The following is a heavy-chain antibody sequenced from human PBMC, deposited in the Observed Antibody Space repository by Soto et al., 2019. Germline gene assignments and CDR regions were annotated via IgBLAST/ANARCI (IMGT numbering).Heavy chain of an antibody. D-gene: IGHD2-21*02. Sequence: XATVRLTATLAGGSNSGRGHDEGWSREQAGKGLEWIGSIYYSGSTYNNPSLRSRVSMSIDTSKDQFSLKLKSVTAADTALYFCARQRPSVVTQAYFAVCGHETLLTGSS. J-gene: IGHJ4*01. CDR2: IYYSGST. CDR3: ARQRPSVVTQAYFAV. V-gene: IGHV4-39*01. CDR1: GGSNSGRGHD.